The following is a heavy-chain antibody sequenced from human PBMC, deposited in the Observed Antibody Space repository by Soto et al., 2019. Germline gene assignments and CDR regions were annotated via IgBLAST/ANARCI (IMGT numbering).Heavy chain of an antibody. CDR2: ISGSGGST. Sequence: GGSLRLSCAASGFTFSSYAISWGRQAPGKGLEWVSAISGSGGSTYYADSVKGRFTISRDNSKNTLYLQTNSLRAEDTAVYYCAKARSGWPYWGQGTLVTVSS. CDR1: GFTFSSYA. CDR3: AKARSGWPY. D-gene: IGHD6-19*01. V-gene: IGHV3-23*01. J-gene: IGHJ4*02.